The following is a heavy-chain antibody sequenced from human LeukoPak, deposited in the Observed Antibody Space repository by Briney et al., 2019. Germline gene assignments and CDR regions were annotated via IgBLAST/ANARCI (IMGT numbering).Heavy chain of an antibody. CDR1: GFTFSRYW. V-gene: IGHV3-21*01. J-gene: IGHJ4*02. CDR3: ARAYCSGGSCYPFDY. Sequence: GGSLRLSCAASGFTFSRYWMSWVRQAPGKGLEWVSSISSSSSYIYYADSVKGRFTISRDTAKNSLYLQMNSLRAEDTAVYYCARAYCSGGSCYPFDYWGQGTLVTVSS. CDR2: ISSSSSYI. D-gene: IGHD2-15*01.